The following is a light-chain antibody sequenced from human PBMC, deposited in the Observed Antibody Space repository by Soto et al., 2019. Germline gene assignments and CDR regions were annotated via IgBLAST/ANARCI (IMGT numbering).Light chain of an antibody. V-gene: IGKV3-15*01. CDR2: GVS. J-gene: IGKJ2*01. Sequence: EIVMTQSPATLSVSPGERATLSCMASQSVSSKLAWFQQKPGQAPSLLIYGVSTRATGVPVRFSGSGSGTEFTLTINSLQSEDFAVYYCQQYNNWPHTFGKGTKVDIK. CDR3: QQYNNWPHT. CDR1: QSVSSK.